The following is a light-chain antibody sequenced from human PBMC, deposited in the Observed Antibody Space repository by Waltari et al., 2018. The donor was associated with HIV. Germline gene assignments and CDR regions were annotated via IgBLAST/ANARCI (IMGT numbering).Light chain of an antibody. CDR1: QDISNS. CDR2: GAS. V-gene: IGKV1-33*01. CDR3: LQHDNFPYS. Sequence: DIQMTQSPSSLSASVGGRVTITCQASQDISNSLNWYQQKPGKAPRLLIYGASTLVTGVPSRFSGHGSGTGFTFTISGLQPEDIATYFCLQHDNFPYSFGQGTKLEIK. J-gene: IGKJ2*03.